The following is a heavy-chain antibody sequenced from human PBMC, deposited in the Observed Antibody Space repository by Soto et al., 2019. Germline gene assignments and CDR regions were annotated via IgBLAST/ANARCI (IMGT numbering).Heavy chain of an antibody. CDR1: GGSISSSNW. Sequence: SETLSLTCAVSGGSISSSNWWSWVRQPPGKGLEWIGEIYHSGSTNYNPSLKSRVTISVDKSKNQFSLKLSSVTAADTAVYYCASRGGDYYYGMDVWGQGTTVNVSS. J-gene: IGHJ6*02. V-gene: IGHV4-4*02. CDR2: IYHSGST. CDR3: ASRGGDYYYGMDV. D-gene: IGHD3-16*01.